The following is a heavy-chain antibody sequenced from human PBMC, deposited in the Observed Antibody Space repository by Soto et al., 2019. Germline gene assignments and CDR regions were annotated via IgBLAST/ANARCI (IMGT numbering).Heavy chain of an antibody. D-gene: IGHD1-1*01. V-gene: IGHV3-33*01. J-gene: IGHJ6*02. CDR2: IWYDGSKE. CDR3: ARDRSAGNYFYYGIDV. CDR1: GHNFKRDG. Sequence: QVQLVESGGGVVQPGRSLRLSCAACGHNFKRDGMHWVRQAPGKGLEWVAVIWYDGSKESYSDSVKGRFTISRDNSKNMLYLQMNSVRVEDTVVYFCARDRSAGNYFYYGIDVWGQGTTVTLSS.